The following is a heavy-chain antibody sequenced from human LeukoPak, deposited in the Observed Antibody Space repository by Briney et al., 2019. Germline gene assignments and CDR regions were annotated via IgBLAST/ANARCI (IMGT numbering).Heavy chain of an antibody. CDR3: VGGAGWGGYSRYYMDV. Sequence: ASVKVSCKTSGYTVTDSYIHWVRQAPGQGREWMGWINPNTGGKDYGRNFQGGLTMTRDTLFNTAYMERTSLTSDDTAIYCCVGGAGWGGYSRYYMDVWGKGTTVTVSS. D-gene: IGHD2-15*01. CDR2: INPNTGGK. V-gene: IGHV1-2*02. J-gene: IGHJ6*03. CDR1: GYTVTDSY.